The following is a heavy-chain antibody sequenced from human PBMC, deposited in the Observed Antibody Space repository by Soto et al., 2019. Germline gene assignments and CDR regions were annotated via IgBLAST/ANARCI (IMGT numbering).Heavy chain of an antibody. CDR2: IYWDDDK. CDR1: GFSLSTSGVG. D-gene: IGHD2-2*01. J-gene: IGHJ5*02. CDR3: ARGIVVVPAAMRPTLFDP. V-gene: IGHV2-5*02. Sequence: QITLKESGPTLVKPTQTLTLTCTFSGFSLSTSGVGVGWIRQPPGKALEWLALIYWDDDKRYSPSLKSRLTIPKDTSKNHVVLTMTNMDPVDTATYYCARGIVVVPAAMRPTLFDPWGQGTLVTVSS.